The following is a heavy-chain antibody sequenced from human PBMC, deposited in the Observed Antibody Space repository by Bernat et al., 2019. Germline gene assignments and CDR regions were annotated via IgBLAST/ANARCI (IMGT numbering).Heavy chain of an antibody. Sequence: QVQLVESGGGLVKPGGSLRLSCAASGFTFSDYYMSWIRQAPGKGLEWVSYISSSGSTIYYADSVKGRFTISRDNAKNSLYLQMNSLRAEDTAVYYCARGDHIVVVPAAITAAFDIWGQGTMVTDSS. D-gene: IGHD2-2*02. J-gene: IGHJ3*02. CDR2: ISSSGSTI. CDR3: ARGDHIVVVPAAITAAFDI. V-gene: IGHV3-11*01. CDR1: GFTFSDYY.